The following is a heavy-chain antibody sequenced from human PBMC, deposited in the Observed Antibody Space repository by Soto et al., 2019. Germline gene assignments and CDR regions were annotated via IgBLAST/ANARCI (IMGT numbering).Heavy chain of an antibody. CDR1: GGTFSSYA. V-gene: IGHV1-69*06. D-gene: IGHD6-13*01. CDR2: IIPIFGTA. J-gene: IGHJ6*02. Sequence: SVKVSCKXSGGTFSSYAISWVRQAPGQGLEWMGGIIPIFGTANYAQKFQGRVTITADKSTSTAYMELSSLRSEDTAVHYCARDLLTAAAGLDYYYYYGMDVWGQGTTVTVSS. CDR3: ARDLLTAAAGLDYYYYYGMDV.